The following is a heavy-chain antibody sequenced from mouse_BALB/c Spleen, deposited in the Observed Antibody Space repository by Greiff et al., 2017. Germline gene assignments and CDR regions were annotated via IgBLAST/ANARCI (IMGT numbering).Heavy chain of an antibody. CDR2: IYPGNVNT. CDR1: GYTFTSYY. J-gene: IGHJ3*01. CDR3: ARELRLPAWFAY. V-gene: IGHV1S56*01. Sequence: QVQLQQSGPELVKPGASVRISCKASGYTFTSYYIHWVKQRPGQGLEWIGWIYPGNVNTKYNEKFKGKATLTADKSSSTAYMQLSSLTSEDSAVYFCARELRLPAWFAYWGQGTLVTVSA. D-gene: IGHD1-2*01.